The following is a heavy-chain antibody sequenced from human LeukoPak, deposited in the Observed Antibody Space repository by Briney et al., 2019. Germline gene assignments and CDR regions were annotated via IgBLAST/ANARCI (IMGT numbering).Heavy chain of an antibody. Sequence: SETLSLTCTVSGGSISSYYWSWIRQPPGKGLEWIGYIYYSGSTNYNPSLKSRVTISVDTSKNQFSLKLSSVTAADTAVYYCARATEGETGWGYYYYMDVWGKGTTVTVSS. CDR1: GGSISSYY. CDR3: ARATEGETGWGYYYYMDV. J-gene: IGHJ6*03. CDR2: IYYSGST. V-gene: IGHV4-59*01. D-gene: IGHD6-19*01.